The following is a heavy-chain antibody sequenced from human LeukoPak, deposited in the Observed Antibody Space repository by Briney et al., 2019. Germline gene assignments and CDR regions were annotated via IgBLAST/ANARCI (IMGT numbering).Heavy chain of an antibody. Sequence: GGSLRLSCAASGFTFGDHIMNWVRQLPGKRLEWVAYVSGSGSTVYYADSVKGRFAVSRDNGKSSLYLQMNSLRVEDTALYYCVRQFASWGQGTLVTVSS. CDR2: VSGSGSTV. CDR1: GFTFGDHI. CDR3: VRQFAS. V-gene: IGHV3-48*01. J-gene: IGHJ4*02.